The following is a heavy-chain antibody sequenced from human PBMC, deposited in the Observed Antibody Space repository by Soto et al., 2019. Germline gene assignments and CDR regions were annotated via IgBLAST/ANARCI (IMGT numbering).Heavy chain of an antibody. Sequence: AISGSGGSTYYADSVKGRFTISRDNSKNTLYLQMNSLRAEDTAVYYCAKDLTMIVVAHAFDIWGQGTMVNVSS. J-gene: IGHJ3*02. CDR2: ISGSGGST. D-gene: IGHD3-22*01. CDR3: AKDLTMIVVAHAFDI. V-gene: IGHV3-23*01.